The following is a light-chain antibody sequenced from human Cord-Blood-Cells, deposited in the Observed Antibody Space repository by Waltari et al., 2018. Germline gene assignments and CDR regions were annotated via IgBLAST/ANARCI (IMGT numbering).Light chain of an antibody. J-gene: IGKJ1*01. V-gene: IGKV1-39*01. CDR3: QQSYSTPRT. Sequence: DIQMNQYPSPLSASVVERVTNTCRASQSISSYLNWYQQKPGKAPKLLIYAASSLQSGVPSRFSGSGSGTDFTLTISSLQPEDFATYYCQQSYSTPRTFGQGTKVEIK. CDR1: QSISSY. CDR2: AAS.